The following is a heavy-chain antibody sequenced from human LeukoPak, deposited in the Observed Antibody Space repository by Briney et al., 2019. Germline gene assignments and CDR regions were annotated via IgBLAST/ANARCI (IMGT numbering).Heavy chain of an antibody. Sequence: QPGGSLRLSCAVDGTTLSNFCMRWVRQVARKGRGWVAGIRDSGGSTKYGDSVTGRLTIARGNPEHTLFLQMNSLIAEDTAMYVCANRSVVIRIVLVGIHKEAYYFESWGQGALGTVSS. D-gene: IGHD2-21*01. V-gene: IGHV3-23*01. J-gene: IGHJ4*02. CDR2: IRDSGGST. CDR1: GTTLSNFC. CDR3: ANRSVVIRIVLVGIHKEAYYFES.